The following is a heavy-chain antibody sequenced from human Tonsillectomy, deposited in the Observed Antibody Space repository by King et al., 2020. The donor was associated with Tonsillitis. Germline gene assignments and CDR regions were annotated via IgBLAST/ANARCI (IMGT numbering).Heavy chain of an antibody. CDR1: GFTFSSYW. V-gene: IGHV3-74*01. CDR3: ARETQAYYYYMDV. J-gene: IGHJ6*03. Sequence: VQLVESGGGLVQPGGSLRLSCAASGFTFSSYWMHWVRQAPGKGLVWVSRVNSDGSSTSDADSVKGRFPISRDNAKNTMYLQMNSLRDADTAVYYCARETQAYYYYMDVWGKGTTVTVSS. CDR2: VNSDGSST.